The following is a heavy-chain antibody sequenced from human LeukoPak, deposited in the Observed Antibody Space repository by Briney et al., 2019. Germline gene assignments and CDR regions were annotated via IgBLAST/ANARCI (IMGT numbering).Heavy chain of an antibody. V-gene: IGHV2-5*01. CDR1: GFSLSTSGVG. CDR2: IYWNDDK. J-gene: IGHJ5*02. D-gene: IGHD3-3*01. CDR3: AHRLIEYDFWSGYRINWFDP. Sequence: SGPTLVNPTQTLTLTCTFSGFSLSTSGVGVGWIRQPPGKALEWLALIYWNDDKRYSPSLKSRLTITKDTSKNQVVLTMTNMDPVDTATYYCAHRLIEYDFWSGYRINWFDPWGQGTLVTVSS.